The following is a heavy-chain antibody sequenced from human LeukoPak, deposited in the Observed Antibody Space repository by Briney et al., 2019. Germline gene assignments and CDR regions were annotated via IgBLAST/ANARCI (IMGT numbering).Heavy chain of an antibody. V-gene: IGHV1-18*01. Sequence: GASVKVSCKASGYTFTSYGISWVRQAPGQGLEWMGWISAYNGNTNYAQKLQGRVTMTTDTSTSTAYMELRSLRSDDTAVYYCARATTVTTGPDPYFDYWGQGTLVTVSS. CDR3: ARATTVTTGPDPYFDY. D-gene: IGHD4-17*01. J-gene: IGHJ4*02. CDR1: GYTFTSYG. CDR2: ISAYNGNT.